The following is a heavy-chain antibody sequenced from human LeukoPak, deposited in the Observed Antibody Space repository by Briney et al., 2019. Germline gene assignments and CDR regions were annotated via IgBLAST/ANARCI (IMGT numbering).Heavy chain of an antibody. Sequence: ASVKVSCKATSRISWVRQAPGQGLEWMGWIGTYGGDTYYAQKFQGRITVTTDTSTSTVYMELRNLRSDDTAVYYCARVKSGAAAGLDAFDIWGQGTMVTVSS. CDR2: IGTYGGDT. CDR3: ARVKSGAAAGLDAFDI. V-gene: IGHV1-18*01. CDR1: TSR. D-gene: IGHD6-13*01. J-gene: IGHJ3*02.